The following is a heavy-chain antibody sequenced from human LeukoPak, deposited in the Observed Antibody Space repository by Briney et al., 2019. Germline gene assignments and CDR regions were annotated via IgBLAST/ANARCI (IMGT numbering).Heavy chain of an antibody. CDR2: IIPIFGTA. J-gene: IGHJ6*03. CDR3: ARVPGIRRFYYGSGSQNYYYMDV. D-gene: IGHD3-10*01. Sequence: ASVKVSCKASGGTFSSYAISWVRQAPGQGLEWMGGIIPIFGTANYAQKFQGRVTMTRNTSISTAYMELSSLRSEDTAVYYCARVPGIRRFYYGSGSQNYYYMDVWGKGTTVTISS. V-gene: IGHV1-69*05. CDR1: GGTFSSYA.